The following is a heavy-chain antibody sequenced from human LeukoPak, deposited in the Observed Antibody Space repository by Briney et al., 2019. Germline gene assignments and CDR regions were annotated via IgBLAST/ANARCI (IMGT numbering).Heavy chain of an antibody. J-gene: IGHJ1*01. D-gene: IGHD3-22*01. Sequence: SQTLSLTCTVSGGSISSGSYYWSWIRQPAGKGLEWIGRIYTSGSTNYNPSLKSRVTISVDTAKNQFSLKLSSVTAADTAVYYCARADSSGYYYVGYFQHWGQGTLVTVSS. V-gene: IGHV4-61*02. CDR3: ARADSSGYYYVGYFQH. CDR1: GGSISSGSYY. CDR2: IYTSGST.